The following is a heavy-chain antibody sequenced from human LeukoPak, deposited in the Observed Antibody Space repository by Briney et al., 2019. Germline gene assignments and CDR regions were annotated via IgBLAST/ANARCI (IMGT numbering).Heavy chain of an antibody. CDR3: ATATSYGGIDY. CDR2: IYYSGST. J-gene: IGHJ4*02. CDR1: GGSISSSSYY. V-gene: IGHV4-39*01. D-gene: IGHD4/OR15-4a*01. Sequence: PSETLSLTCTVSGGSISSSSYYWGWIRQPPGKGLEWIGSIYYSGSTYYNPSLKSRVTISVDTSKNQFSLKLSSVTAADTAVYYCATATSYGGIDYWGQGTLVTVSS.